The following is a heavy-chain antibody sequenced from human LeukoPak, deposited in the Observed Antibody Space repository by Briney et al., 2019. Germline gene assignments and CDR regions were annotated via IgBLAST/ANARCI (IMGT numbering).Heavy chain of an antibody. CDR2: IYYSGST. D-gene: IGHD6-13*01. CDR1: GGSISSYY. CDR3: AREGRGAAAGMDY. V-gene: IGHV4-59*01. J-gene: IGHJ4*02. Sequence: SETLSLTCTVSGGSISSYYWSWIRQPPGKGLEGIGYIYYSGSTNYNPSLKSRVTISVDTSKNQFSLNLSSVTAADTAVYYCAREGRGAAAGMDYWGQGTLVTVSS.